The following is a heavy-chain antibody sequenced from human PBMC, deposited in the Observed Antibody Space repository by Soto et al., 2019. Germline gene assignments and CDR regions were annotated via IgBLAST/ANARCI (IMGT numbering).Heavy chain of an antibody. CDR1: GGSISSYY. V-gene: IGHV4-59*01. CDR2: IYYSGST. D-gene: IGHD6-19*01. Sequence: QVQLQESGPGLVKPSETLSLTCTVSGGSISSYYWSWIRQPPGKGLEWIGYIYYSGSTNYNPSLKSRVTISVDTSKNQFSLKLSSVTAADTAVYYCARDREAVAGTFDYWGQGTLVTVSS. J-gene: IGHJ4*02. CDR3: ARDREAVAGTFDY.